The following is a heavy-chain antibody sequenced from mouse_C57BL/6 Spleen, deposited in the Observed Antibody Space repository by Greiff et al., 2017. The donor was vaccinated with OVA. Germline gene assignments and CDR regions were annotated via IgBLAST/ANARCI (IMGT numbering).Heavy chain of an antibody. CDR2: IHPNSGST. CDR1: GYTFTSYW. CDR3: ARWNTTVVATWYFDY. V-gene: IGHV1-64*01. D-gene: IGHD1-1*01. Sequence: QVQLQQPGAELVKPGASVKLSCKASGYTFTSYWMHWVKQRPGQGLEWIGMIHPNSGSTNYNEKFQSKATLTVDKSSSTAYMQRSILTSEDSAVYYCARWNTTVVATWYFDYWGQGTTLTVSS. J-gene: IGHJ2*01.